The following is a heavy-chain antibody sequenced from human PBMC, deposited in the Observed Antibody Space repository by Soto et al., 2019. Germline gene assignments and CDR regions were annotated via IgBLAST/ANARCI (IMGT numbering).Heavy chain of an antibody. V-gene: IGHV3-23*01. CDR2: IIGSGGST. D-gene: IGHD3-22*01. CDR1: GFTFSDYR. Sequence: LRLSCAASGFTFSDYRMLWVRQAPGKGLEWVSTIIGSGGSTYYADSVKGRFSVSRDNSKNTLYLQMNSLRAEDTAVYYCAKDRNYYDSSGYDYWGQGTLVTVSS. CDR3: AKDRNYYDSSGYDY. J-gene: IGHJ4*02.